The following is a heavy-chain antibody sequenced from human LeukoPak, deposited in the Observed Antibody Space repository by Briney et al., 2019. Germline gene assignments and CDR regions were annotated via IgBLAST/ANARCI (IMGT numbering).Heavy chain of an antibody. CDR2: IYYSGST. Sequence: PSETLSLTCTISGDSTSSDRYYGGWVRQPPGKGLEWIGNIYYSGSTYYNPSLKSRVTMSVDTSKNQFSLKLNSVTAADTAVYYCARHYGPWGQGTLVTVSS. CDR1: GDSTSSDRYY. CDR3: ARHYGP. J-gene: IGHJ5*02. D-gene: IGHD3-10*01. V-gene: IGHV4-39*01.